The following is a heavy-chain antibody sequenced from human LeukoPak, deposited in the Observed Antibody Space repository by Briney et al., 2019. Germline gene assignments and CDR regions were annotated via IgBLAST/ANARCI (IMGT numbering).Heavy chain of an antibody. J-gene: IGHJ4*02. CDR3: AREVGAGYFDY. CDR1: GGSISSGDYY. Sequence: PSETLSLTCTVSGGSISSGDYYWSWIRQPPGKGLEWIGYIYYSGSTYYNPSLKSRVTISVDTSKNQFSLELSSVTAADTAVYYCAREVGAGYFDYWGQGTLVTVSS. CDR2: IYYSGST. D-gene: IGHD1-26*01. V-gene: IGHV4-30-4*01.